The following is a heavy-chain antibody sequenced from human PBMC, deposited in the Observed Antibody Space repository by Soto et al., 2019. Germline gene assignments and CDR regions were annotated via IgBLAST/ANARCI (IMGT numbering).Heavy chain of an antibody. CDR2: IYYSGST. D-gene: IGHD3-3*01. V-gene: IGHV4-59*01. CDR3: ARGSGTGGIFGVVITYYGMDV. CDR1: GGSISSYY. J-gene: IGHJ6*02. Sequence: KPSETLSLTCTVSGGSISSYYWSWIRQPPGKGLEWIWYIYYSGSTNYNPSLKSRVTISVDTSKNQFSLKLSSVTAADTAVYYCARGSGTGGIFGVVITYYGMDVWGQGTTVTVSS.